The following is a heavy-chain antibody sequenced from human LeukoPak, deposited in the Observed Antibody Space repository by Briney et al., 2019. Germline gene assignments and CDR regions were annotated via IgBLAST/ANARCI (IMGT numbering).Heavy chain of an antibody. D-gene: IGHD1-26*01. CDR1: GFTVSSNY. Sequence: PGGSLRLSCAASGFTVSSNYMSWVRQAPGKGLEWVSVIYSGGSTYYADSVKGRFTISRDNSKNTLYLQVNSLRAEDTAVYYCARDPIVGATEGRDYWGQGTLVTVSS. V-gene: IGHV3-53*01. CDR3: ARDPIVGATEGRDY. J-gene: IGHJ4*02. CDR2: IYSGGST.